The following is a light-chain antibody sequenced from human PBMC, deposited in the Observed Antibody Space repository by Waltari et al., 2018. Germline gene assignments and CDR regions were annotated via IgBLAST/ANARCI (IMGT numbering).Light chain of an antibody. CDR3: SSYTSSTHYV. J-gene: IGLJ1*01. CDR1: RSDVGGYNY. CDR2: DVS. V-gene: IGLV2-14*03. Sequence: QSALTQPASVSGSPGPSITISCPGTRSDVGGYNYFSWYQQHPGKAPKLMIYDVSNRPSGVSNRFSGSKSGNTASLTISGLQAEDEADYYCSSYTSSTHYVFGTGTKVTVL.